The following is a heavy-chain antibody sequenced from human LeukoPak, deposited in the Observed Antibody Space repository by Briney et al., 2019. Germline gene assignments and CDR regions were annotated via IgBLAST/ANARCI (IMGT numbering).Heavy chain of an antibody. Sequence: SVKVSCKASGGTFSSYAISWVRQAPGQGLEWMGGIIPIVGTANYAQKFQGRVTITADESTSTAYMELSSLRSEDTAVYYCATEWLRRLRLGELSFNYYYYYGMDVWGQGTTVTVSS. CDR2: IIPIVGTA. CDR1: GGTFSSYA. CDR3: ATEWLRRLRLGELSFNYYYYYGMDV. D-gene: IGHD3-16*02. J-gene: IGHJ6*02. V-gene: IGHV1-69*13.